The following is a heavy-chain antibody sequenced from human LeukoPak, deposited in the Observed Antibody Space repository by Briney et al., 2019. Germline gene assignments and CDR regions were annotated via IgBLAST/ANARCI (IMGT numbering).Heavy chain of an antibody. Sequence: PGGSLRLSCTESGITFSDYGMSWVRQAPGKGLEWVAFIQSKNYGGTTQYAASVQGRFTISRDDSKSVAYLQMNSLKTEDTAVYYCTASDHRYCSTPSCHFDYWGQGTLVTVSS. J-gene: IGHJ4*02. V-gene: IGHV3-49*04. CDR2: IQSKNYGGTT. CDR3: TASDHRYCSTPSCHFDY. CDR1: GITFSDYG. D-gene: IGHD2-2*01.